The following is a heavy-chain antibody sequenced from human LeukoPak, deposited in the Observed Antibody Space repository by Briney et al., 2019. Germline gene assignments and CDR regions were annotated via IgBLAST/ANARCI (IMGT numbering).Heavy chain of an antibody. V-gene: IGHV4-4*07. Sequence: SETLSLTCTVSGGSISNYYWTWIRQPAGKGLEWIGRIYTSGSTNYSPSLKSRVTISVDKSKNQSSLRLNSVTAADTAIYYCARGRLGVVGATPPQYYYMAVWGKGATVTASS. D-gene: IGHD2-15*01. CDR2: IYTSGST. CDR3: ARGRLGVVGATPPQYYYMAV. CDR1: GGSISNYY. J-gene: IGHJ6*03.